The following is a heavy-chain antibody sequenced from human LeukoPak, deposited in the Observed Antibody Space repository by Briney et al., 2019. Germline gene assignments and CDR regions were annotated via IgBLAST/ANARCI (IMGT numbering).Heavy chain of an antibody. J-gene: IGHJ4*02. CDR1: GGSISSSSYY. CDR2: IYHSGST. D-gene: IGHD4-17*01. Sequence: SETLSLTCTVSGGSISSSSYYWGWIRQPPGKGLEWIGSIYHSGSTYYNPSLKSRVTISVDTSKNQFSLKLSSVTAADTAVYYCAGTTVTLVFDYWGQGTLVTVSS. CDR3: AGTTVTLVFDY. V-gene: IGHV4-39*07.